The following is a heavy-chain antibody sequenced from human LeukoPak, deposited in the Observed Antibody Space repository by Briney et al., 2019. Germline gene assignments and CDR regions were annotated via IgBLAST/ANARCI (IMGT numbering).Heavy chain of an antibody. Sequence: GGSLRLSCAASGFTFSSYSMNWVRQAPGKGLEWVSSISSSSSYINYADSVKGRFTISRDNAKNSLYLQMNSLRAEDTAVYYCAREYAGAFDIWGQGTMVTVSS. CDR2: ISSSSSYI. J-gene: IGHJ3*02. V-gene: IGHV3-21*01. CDR1: GFTFSSYS. D-gene: IGHD2-2*01. CDR3: AREYAGAFDI.